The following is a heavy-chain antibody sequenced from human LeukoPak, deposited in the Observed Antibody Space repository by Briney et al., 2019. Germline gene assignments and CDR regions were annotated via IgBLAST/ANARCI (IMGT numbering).Heavy chain of an antibody. V-gene: IGHV3-48*01. CDR2: ISSSGSTI. D-gene: IGHD3-3*01. Sequence: PGGSLRLSCAASGFTFSSYSMNWVRQAPGKGLEWVSYISSSGSTIYYADSVKGRFTISRDNAQNSLYLQMNSLRVEDTAVFYCARVFGGHFDYWGQGTLVTVSS. CDR3: ARVFGGHFDY. CDR1: GFTFSSYS. J-gene: IGHJ4*02.